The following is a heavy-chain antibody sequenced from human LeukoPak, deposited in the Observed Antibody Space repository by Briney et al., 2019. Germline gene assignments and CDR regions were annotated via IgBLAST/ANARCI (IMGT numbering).Heavy chain of an antibody. Sequence: ASVKVSCKASGYTFTSYDINWVRQATGQGLEWMGWMNPNCGNTGYAQKFQGRVTITRNTSRSTAYMELSSLRSEDTAVYYCARGLAVVVPAAIHWFDPWGQGTLVTVSS. J-gene: IGHJ5*02. CDR2: MNPNCGNT. D-gene: IGHD2-2*01. CDR3: ARGLAVVVPAAIHWFDP. CDR1: GYTFTSYD. V-gene: IGHV1-8*03.